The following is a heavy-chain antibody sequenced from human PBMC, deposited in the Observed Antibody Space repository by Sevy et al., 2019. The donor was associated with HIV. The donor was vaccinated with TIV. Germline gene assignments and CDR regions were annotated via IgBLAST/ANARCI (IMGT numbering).Heavy chain of an antibody. J-gene: IGHJ4*02. CDR2: IKQDEIEI. CDR1: GFPFSNYW. Sequence: GGSLRLSCAVSGFPFSNYWMSWFRQAPGKGLEWVANIKQDEIEIYNVDSVKGRFTISRDNAKNSVSLQMNSLGAEDTAVYYCARGPNYGDRTDYFEYWGQGILVTVSS. V-gene: IGHV3-7*01. D-gene: IGHD4-17*01. CDR3: ARGPNYGDRTDYFEY.